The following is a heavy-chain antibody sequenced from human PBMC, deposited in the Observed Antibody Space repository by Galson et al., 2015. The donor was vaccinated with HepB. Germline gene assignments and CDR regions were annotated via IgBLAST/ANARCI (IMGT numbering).Heavy chain of an antibody. CDR2: INGRGSKR. Sequence: SLRLSCAASGFTFSRYGMHWVRQAPGKGLEWVASINGRGSKRNYAESVKGRFSISRDNSKNTLFLEMNSLRAEDTAVYYCVKEGAWFGGDWFDPWGQGTLVIVS. CDR1: GFTFSRYG. J-gene: IGHJ5*02. CDR3: VKEGAWFGGDWFDP. D-gene: IGHD3-16*01. V-gene: IGHV3-23*01.